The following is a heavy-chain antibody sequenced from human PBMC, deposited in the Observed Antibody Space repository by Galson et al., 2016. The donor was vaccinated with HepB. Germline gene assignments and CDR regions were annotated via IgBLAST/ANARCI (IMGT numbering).Heavy chain of an antibody. D-gene: IGHD3-10*01. J-gene: IGHJ6*02. Sequence: TLSLTCTVSGASIRNFYWSWIRQSPGKGLEYIGYIHYNGRNTYNPSLKSRVIISVDTSKTQFSLKLSCVTAAATAVDFCGRSVTVVPPSGNFSQYGMDCWGQGTTVTVSS. CDR3: GRSVTVVPPSGNFSQYGMDC. V-gene: IGHV4-59*08. CDR1: GASIRNFY. CDR2: IHYNGRN.